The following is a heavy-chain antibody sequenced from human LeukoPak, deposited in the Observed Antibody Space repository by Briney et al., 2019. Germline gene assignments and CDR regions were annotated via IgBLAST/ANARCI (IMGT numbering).Heavy chain of an antibody. V-gene: IGHV3-30-3*01. CDR3: ARAAQHLAMYNWFDP. D-gene: IGHD6-13*01. J-gene: IGHJ5*02. CDR2: ISHDGTNK. Sequence: GRSLRLSCAASGFIFSTYSMHWVRQAPGKGLEWVSIISHDGTNKYYADSMKGRFTISRDSANDTLYLQMNSLTAEDTAVYYCARAAQHLAMYNWFDPWGQGTLVTVSS. CDR1: GFIFSTYS.